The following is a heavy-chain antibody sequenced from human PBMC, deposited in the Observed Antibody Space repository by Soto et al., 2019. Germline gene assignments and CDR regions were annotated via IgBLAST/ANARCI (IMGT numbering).Heavy chain of an antibody. CDR3: ASDYYGSGSYYNWDSDYYGMDV. Sequence: GGSLRLSCAASGFTFSSYAMHWVRQAPGKGLEWVAVISYDGSNKYYADSVKGRFTISRDNSKNTLYLQMNSLRAEDTAVYYCASDYYGSGSYYNWDSDYYGMDVWGQGTTVTVSS. D-gene: IGHD3-10*01. CDR2: ISYDGSNK. CDR1: GFTFSSYA. V-gene: IGHV3-30-3*01. J-gene: IGHJ6*02.